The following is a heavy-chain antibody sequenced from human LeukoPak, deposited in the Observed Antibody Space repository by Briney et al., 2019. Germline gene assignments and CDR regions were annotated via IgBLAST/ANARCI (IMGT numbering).Heavy chain of an antibody. J-gene: IGHJ4*02. CDR2: ISSSSSTI. CDR1: GFTFSSYS. Sequence: GGSLRLSCAASGFTFSSYSIDWVRQAPGKGLEWLSYISSSSSTIYYADSVKGRFTISRDNAKNSVYLQMNSLRAEDTAVYYCARVWSSGYTKDYWGQGTLVAVSS. D-gene: IGHD3-22*01. V-gene: IGHV3-48*04. CDR3: ARVWSSGYTKDY.